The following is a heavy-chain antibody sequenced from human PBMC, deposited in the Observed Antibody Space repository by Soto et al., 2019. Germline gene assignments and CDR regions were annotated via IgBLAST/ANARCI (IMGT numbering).Heavy chain of an antibody. CDR3: AHAGDYDLLTFDH. Sequence: QITLKESGPTLVRPAQTLTLTCDFSGFSLSTYHMGVAWIRQPPGKALEWLALIYWDDDKRYTPSLNDRPAIYKDTSSNQEVLTITNIDPADSATDFCAHAGDYDLLTFDHWGPGTLVTVSS. CDR2: IYWDDDK. CDR1: GFSLSTYHMG. D-gene: IGHD4-17*01. J-gene: IGHJ4*02. V-gene: IGHV2-5*02.